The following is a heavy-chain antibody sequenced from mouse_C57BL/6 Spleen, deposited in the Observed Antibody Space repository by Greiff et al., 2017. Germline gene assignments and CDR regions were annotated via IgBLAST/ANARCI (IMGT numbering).Heavy chain of an antibody. Sequence: VHVKQPGAELVRPGASVKLSCKASGFNIKDDYMHWVKQRPEQGLEWIGWIDPVNGVTEYDAKFQGKATITADTSSNTAYLQLSSLTSEDTAVYYCTTVYYWGQGTTLTVSS. CDR2: IDPVNGVT. V-gene: IGHV14-4*01. CDR3: TTVYY. J-gene: IGHJ2*01. CDR1: GFNIKDDY.